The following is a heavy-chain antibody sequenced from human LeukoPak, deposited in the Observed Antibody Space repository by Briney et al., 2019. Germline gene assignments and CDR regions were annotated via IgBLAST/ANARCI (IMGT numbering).Heavy chain of an antibody. CDR2: ISWNSGSI. J-gene: IGHJ3*02. V-gene: IGHV3-9*01. D-gene: IGHD2-21*02. CDR1: GFTFDDYA. CDR3: AKGDLWRRTDAFDI. Sequence: GRSLRLSCAASGFTFDDYAMHWVRQAPGKGLEWVSGISWNSGSIGYADSVKGRFTISRDNAKNSLYLQMNSLGAEDTALYYCAKGDLWRRTDAFDIWGQGTMVTVSS.